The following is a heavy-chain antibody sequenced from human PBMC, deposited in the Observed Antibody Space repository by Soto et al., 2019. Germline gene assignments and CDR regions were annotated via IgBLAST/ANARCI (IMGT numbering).Heavy chain of an antibody. D-gene: IGHD2-15*01. V-gene: IGHV3-30-3*01. CDR3: SATATHPNYYYGMDV. CDR1: GFTFSSYA. J-gene: IGHJ6*02. Sequence: GGSLRLSCAASGFTFSSYAMHWVRQAPGKGLEWVAVISYGGSNKYYADSVKGRFTISRDNSKNTLYLQMNSLRAEDTAVYYCSATATHPNYYYGMDVWGQGTTVTVSS. CDR2: ISYGGSNK.